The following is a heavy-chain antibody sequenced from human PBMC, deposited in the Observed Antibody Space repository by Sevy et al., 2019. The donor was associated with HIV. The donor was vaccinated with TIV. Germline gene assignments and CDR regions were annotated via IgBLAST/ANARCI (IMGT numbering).Heavy chain of an antibody. CDR3: TRWKGDHSILDY. V-gene: IGHV3-49*04. J-gene: IGHJ4*02. CDR2: LKSRASGGKL. D-gene: IGHD1-1*01. CDR1: GFTFGDYA. Sequence: GGSLRLSCAASGFTFGDYAMNWVRQAPGKGLEWVAFLKSRASGGKLHHAASVQGRFTISRDDSKNIAYLQMNDLKTEETAVYYCTRWKGDHSILDYWGQGALVTVSS.